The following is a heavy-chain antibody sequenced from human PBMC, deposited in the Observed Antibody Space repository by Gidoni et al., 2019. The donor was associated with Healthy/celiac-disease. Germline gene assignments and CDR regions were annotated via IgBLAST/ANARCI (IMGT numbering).Heavy chain of an antibody. J-gene: IGHJ6*02. D-gene: IGHD1-26*01. CDR2: MNPNSGNT. Sequence: QVQLAQSGAEVKKPGASVKVSCKASGYTFTSYAINWVRQATGQGLEWMGWMNPNSGNTGYAQKFQGRVTMTRNTAISTAYMELSSLRSEDTAVYYCARGCGSYSDYYYYGMDVWGQGTTVTVSS. CDR1: GYTFTSYA. CDR3: ARGCGSYSDYYYYGMDV. V-gene: IGHV1-8*01.